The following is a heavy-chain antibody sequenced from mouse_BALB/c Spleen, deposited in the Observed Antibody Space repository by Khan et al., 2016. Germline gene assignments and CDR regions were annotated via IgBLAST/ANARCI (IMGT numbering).Heavy chain of an antibody. CDR2: ILPGSGDT. J-gene: IGHJ4*01. V-gene: IGHV1-9*01. CDR1: GYTFSTYW. CDR3: ARGGLDY. Sequence: QVQLKQSGTELMTPGASVKISCKATGYTFSTYWIEWVKQRPGHGLEWIGEILPGSGDTNYNEKLMGKATITADTSSNTAYMQLSTLTSEDSAAYYCARGGLDYWGQGISVTVSS.